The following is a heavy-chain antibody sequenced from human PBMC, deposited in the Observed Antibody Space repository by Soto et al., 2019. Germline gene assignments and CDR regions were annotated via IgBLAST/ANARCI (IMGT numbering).Heavy chain of an antibody. J-gene: IGHJ6*02. D-gene: IGHD6-13*01. Sequence: QVQMVESGGGVVQPGRSLRLSCAASGFRFSSYAMHWVRQAPGKGLEWVGVIWYDGSNKYYADSVKGRLTISRDNAKNTLSLQMNSLRGDDTAVYYCASDQAAAGTAGGIDVWGQGTTVTVSS. V-gene: IGHV3-33*08. CDR3: ASDQAAAGTAGGIDV. CDR1: GFRFSSYA. CDR2: IWYDGSNK.